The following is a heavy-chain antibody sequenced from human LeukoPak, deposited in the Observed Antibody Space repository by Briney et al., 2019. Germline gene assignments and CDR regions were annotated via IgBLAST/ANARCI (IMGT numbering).Heavy chain of an antibody. CDR1: AGSISSYY. Sequence: SETLSLTCTVSAGSISSYYWGWIRQPPGKGLEWIGSIYSSGNTNDNPSLTRRLTISVNTSKNQFSLKLTSVTAADTAMYYCARGGVVVQDAFDIWGQGTMVTVSS. CDR2: IYSSGNT. V-gene: IGHV4-59*08. J-gene: IGHJ3*02. D-gene: IGHD1-1*01. CDR3: ARGGVVVQDAFDI.